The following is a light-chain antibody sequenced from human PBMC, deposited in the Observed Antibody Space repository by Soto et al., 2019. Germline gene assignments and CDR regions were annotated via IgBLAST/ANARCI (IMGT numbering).Light chain of an antibody. Sequence: EIVLTQSPGTLSLSPGERATLSCRASQSVSSSYLAWYQQKPGQAPRLLIYGASSRATGIPDRFSGSGSGTDFTLTISRLEPEDLAVYYCRQYGSSLFTFGPGTKVDIK. V-gene: IGKV3-20*01. CDR3: RQYGSSLFT. CDR2: GAS. CDR1: QSVSSSY. J-gene: IGKJ3*01.